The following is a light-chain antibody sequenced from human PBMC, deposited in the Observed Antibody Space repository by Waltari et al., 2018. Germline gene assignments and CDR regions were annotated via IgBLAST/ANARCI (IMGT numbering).Light chain of an antibody. J-gene: IGLJ3*02. CDR2: EDD. Sequence: NFMLTQPHSVSGSPGKTVTISCTRSSGNIASNYVQWYQPRPGRAPTTVIYEDDQRPSGVPDRFSGSIDTSSNSASLTISGLKTEDEADYYCQSYDNSIQGVFGGGTKLTVL. CDR1: SGNIASNY. CDR3: QSYDNSIQGV. V-gene: IGLV6-57*04.